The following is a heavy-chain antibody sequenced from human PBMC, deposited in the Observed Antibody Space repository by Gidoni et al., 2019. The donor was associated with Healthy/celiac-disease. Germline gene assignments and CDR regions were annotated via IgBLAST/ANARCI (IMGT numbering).Heavy chain of an antibody. J-gene: IGHJ4*02. CDR3: AKAGGSGSYYKD. CDR2: ISWKSCSI. Sequence: EVQLVESGGGLVQPGRSLRLPCAAPGSTFDDYAMPWVRQAPGKGLEWVSGISWKSCSIGYADSVKGRFTISRDNAKNALYLQMNSLRAEDTALYYCAKAGGSGSYYKDWGQGTLVTVSS. V-gene: IGHV3-9*01. D-gene: IGHD3-10*01. CDR1: GSTFDDYA.